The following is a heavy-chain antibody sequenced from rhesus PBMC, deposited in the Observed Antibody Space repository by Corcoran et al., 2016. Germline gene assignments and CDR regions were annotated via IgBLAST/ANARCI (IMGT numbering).Heavy chain of an antibody. CDR3: ARYPYNRFDV. CDR1: GCPISSGYYY. CDR2: ITYSGST. Sequence: QVQLQESGPGLVKPSETLSLTCAVSGCPISSGYYYWSWFRQPPGKGLEWIGFITYSGSTSYNPSLKSRVTISRDTSKNQFSLKLSSVTAADTAVYYCARYPYNRFDVWGPGVLVTVSS. V-gene: IGHV4-122*02. J-gene: IGHJ5-1*01.